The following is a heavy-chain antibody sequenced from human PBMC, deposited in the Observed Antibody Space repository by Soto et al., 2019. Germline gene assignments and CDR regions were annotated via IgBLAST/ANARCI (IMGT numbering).Heavy chain of an antibody. CDR1: GGSFSGYY. D-gene: IGHD2-2*01. Sequence: QVQLQQWGAGLLKPSETLSLTCAVYGGSFSGYYWSWIRQPPGKGLEWIGEINHSGSTNYNPSLKSRVTISVDTSKNQFSLKLSSVTAADTAVYYCARVFPVVPAAMGAYYYYYMDVWGKGTTVTVSS. CDR3: ARVFPVVPAAMGAYYYYYMDV. CDR2: INHSGST. V-gene: IGHV4-34*01. J-gene: IGHJ6*03.